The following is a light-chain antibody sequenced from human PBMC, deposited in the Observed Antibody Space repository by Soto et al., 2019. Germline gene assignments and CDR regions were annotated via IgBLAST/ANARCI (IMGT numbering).Light chain of an antibody. CDR2: DVS. Sequence: DLQMTQSPSTLSAFVGDRVTITCRATQDINNWLAWYQQKPGKAPRLLIYDVSTLQTGVPARFSGSGSGTDFTLTISSLQSEDFASYFCQHTFNSPPWTFGQGTKVDI. CDR1: QDINNW. CDR3: QHTFNSPPWT. J-gene: IGKJ1*01. V-gene: IGKV1-5*01.